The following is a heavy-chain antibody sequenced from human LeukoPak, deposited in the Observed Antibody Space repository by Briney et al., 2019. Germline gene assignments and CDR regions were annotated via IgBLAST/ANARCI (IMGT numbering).Heavy chain of an antibody. J-gene: IGHJ4*02. CDR3: ARAGSVYRDSIDY. CDR2: ISSSSSYI. V-gene: IGHV3-21*01. Sequence: GGSLRLSCAASGFSLSSFTMNWVRQAPGKGLEWVSSISSSSSYIYYADSVKGRFTIPRDNAKKSLYLQMNSLRVEDTAVYYCARAGSVYRDSIDYWGQGTLVTVSS. D-gene: IGHD3-22*01. CDR1: GFSLSSFT.